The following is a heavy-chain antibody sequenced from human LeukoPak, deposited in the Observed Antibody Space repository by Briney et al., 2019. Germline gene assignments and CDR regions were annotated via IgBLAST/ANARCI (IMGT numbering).Heavy chain of an antibody. CDR1: GYTFTSYA. D-gene: IGHD3-3*01. CDR3: ARELGGSLEDY. V-gene: IGHV1-3*01. Sequence: GASVTVSFKASGYTFTSYAMHWVRQAPGQRLEWMGWTNAGNGNTKYSRKFRGRVTITRDTSASTAYMELSSLRSEDTAVYYCARELGGSLEDYWGQGTLVTVSS. J-gene: IGHJ4*02. CDR2: TNAGNGNT.